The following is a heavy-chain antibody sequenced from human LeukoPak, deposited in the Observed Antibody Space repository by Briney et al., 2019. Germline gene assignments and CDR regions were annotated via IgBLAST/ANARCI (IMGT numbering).Heavy chain of an antibody. V-gene: IGHV4-34*01. Sequence: SETLSLTCAVYGGSFSGYYWSWIRQPPGKGLEWIGEINHSGSTNYNPSLKSRVTISVDTSKNQFSLKLSSVTAADTAVYYCARVSGWRSGYYRYNWFDPWGQGTLVTVSS. CDR2: INHSGST. J-gene: IGHJ5*02. D-gene: IGHD3-3*01. CDR3: ARVSGWRSGYYRYNWFDP. CDR1: GGSFSGYY.